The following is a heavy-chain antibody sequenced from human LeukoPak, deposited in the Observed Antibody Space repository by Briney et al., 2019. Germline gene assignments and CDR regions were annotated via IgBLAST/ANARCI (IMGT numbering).Heavy chain of an antibody. CDR3: TKDSGHHRTDC. Sequence: SETLSLTCSVSGGSINRSSYYWGWIRQAPGKGLEWIGSVYYDGNTYYNPNPSLKSRATVSMDTSRNQFSLKLRSVTAADTAVYYCTKDSGHHRTDCWRQGTLVTVSS. CDR2: VYYDGNT. J-gene: IGHJ4*02. V-gene: IGHV4-39*02. D-gene: IGHD1-26*01. CDR1: GGSINRSSYY.